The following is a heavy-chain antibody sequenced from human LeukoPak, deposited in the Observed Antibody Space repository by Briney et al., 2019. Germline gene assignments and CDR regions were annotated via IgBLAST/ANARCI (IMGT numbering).Heavy chain of an antibody. Sequence: ASVKVSCKASGGTFSSYAISWVRQAPGQGLEWMGGIIPIFGTANYAQKFQGRVTITTDESTSTAYMELSSLRSEDTAVYYCARALAPATARADWYFDLWGRGTLVTVSS. CDR3: ARALAPATARADWYFDL. V-gene: IGHV1-69*05. D-gene: IGHD1-14*01. CDR2: IIPIFGTA. CDR1: GGTFSSYA. J-gene: IGHJ2*01.